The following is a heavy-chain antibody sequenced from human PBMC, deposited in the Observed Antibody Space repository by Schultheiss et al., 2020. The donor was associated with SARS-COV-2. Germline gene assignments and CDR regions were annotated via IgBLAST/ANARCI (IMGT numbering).Heavy chain of an antibody. J-gene: IGHJ3*02. CDR2: INHSGST. CDR1: GGSFSGYY. CDR3: ARPVLPTAVDGFDI. V-gene: IGHV4-34*01. D-gene: IGHD2-2*01. Sequence: GSLRLSCAVYGGSFSGYYWSWIRQPPGKGLEWIGEINHSGSTNYNPSLKSRVTISVDTSKNQFSLKLSSVTAADTALYYCARPVLPTAVDGFDIWGQGTTVTVSS.